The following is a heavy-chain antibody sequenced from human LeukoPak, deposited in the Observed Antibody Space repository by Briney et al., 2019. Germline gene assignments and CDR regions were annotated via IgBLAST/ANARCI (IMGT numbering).Heavy chain of an antibody. CDR3: ARGRLQFRVSFDY. V-gene: IGHV4-38-2*01. CDR2: IYHSGST. D-gene: IGHD5-24*01. CDR1: GYSISSGYY. J-gene: IGHJ4*02. Sequence: SETLSLTCAVSGYSISSGYYWGWIRQPPGKGLEWIGSIYHSGSTYYNPPLKSRVTISVDTSKNQFSLKLSSVTAADTAVYYCARGRLQFRVSFDYWGQGTLVTVSS.